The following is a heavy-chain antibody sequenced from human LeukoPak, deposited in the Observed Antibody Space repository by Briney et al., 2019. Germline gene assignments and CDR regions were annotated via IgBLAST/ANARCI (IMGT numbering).Heavy chain of an antibody. CDR3: ARGPYRCSGGSCYGETSTFDY. V-gene: IGHV4-4*07. Sequence: SETLSLTCTVSGGSISSYYWSWIRQPAGKGLEWIGRIETSGNTNYKPSLKSRVTMSVDTSKNQFSLKLSSVTAADTAVYYCARGPYRCSGGSCYGETSTFDYWGQGTLVTVSS. CDR2: IETSGNT. CDR1: GGSISSYY. D-gene: IGHD2-15*01. J-gene: IGHJ4*02.